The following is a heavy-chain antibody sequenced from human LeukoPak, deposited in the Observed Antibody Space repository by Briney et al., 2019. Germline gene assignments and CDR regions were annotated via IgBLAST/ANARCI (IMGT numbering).Heavy chain of an antibody. J-gene: IGHJ4*02. D-gene: IGHD5-24*01. Sequence: GGSLRLSCAASGFSFTTYGMHWVRQAPGKGLVWVSRIMSDGRSTYADSVKGRFTISRDTAKNTLYLQMNSLRAEDTAVYYCARDSQFIGPLYWGQGTLVTVSS. V-gene: IGHV3-74*01. CDR2: IMSDGRST. CDR3: ARDSQFIGPLY. CDR1: GFSFTTYG.